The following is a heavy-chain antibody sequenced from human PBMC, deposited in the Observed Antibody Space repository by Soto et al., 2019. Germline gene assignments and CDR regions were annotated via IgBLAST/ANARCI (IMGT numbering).Heavy chain of an antibody. CDR3: ARDLAPTKDSKIRINWFDP. J-gene: IGHJ5*02. Sequence: QVQLVQSGAEVKKPGSSVKVSCKASGGTFSSYTISWVRQAPGQGLEWMGRIIPILGIANYAQKFQGRVTITADKSTSPAYMELSSLRSEDTAVYYCARDLAPTKDSKIRINWFDPWGQGTLVTVSS. D-gene: IGHD2-15*01. CDR1: GGTFSSYT. CDR2: IIPILGIA. V-gene: IGHV1-69*08.